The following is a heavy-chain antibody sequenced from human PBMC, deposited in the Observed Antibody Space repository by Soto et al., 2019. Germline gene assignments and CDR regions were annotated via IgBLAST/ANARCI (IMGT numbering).Heavy chain of an antibody. J-gene: IGHJ5*02. Sequence: SLRLSCAASGFTFSSYAMIWVRQAPGKGLEWVSAISGSGGSTYYADSVKGRFTISRDNSKNTLYLQMNSLRAEDTAVYYCAKCVTMIPTFRAWGQGTLVTVSS. V-gene: IGHV3-23*01. D-gene: IGHD3-22*01. CDR3: AKCVTMIPTFRA. CDR2: ISGSGGST. CDR1: GFTFSSYA.